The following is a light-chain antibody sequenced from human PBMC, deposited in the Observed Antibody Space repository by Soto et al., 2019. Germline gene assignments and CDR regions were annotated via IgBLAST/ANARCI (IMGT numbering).Light chain of an antibody. CDR1: QTISRY. V-gene: IGKV3-11*01. J-gene: IGKJ4*01. Sequence: EIVLTQSPATLSLSPGDRATLSCRASQTISRYLAWYQHKPGQAPRLLISDASTRATGVPARFSGSGSGTDFTLTISSLEPEEGAVYYCQQRTNQAPLTLGGGTKVDIK. CDR3: QQRTNQAPLT. CDR2: DAS.